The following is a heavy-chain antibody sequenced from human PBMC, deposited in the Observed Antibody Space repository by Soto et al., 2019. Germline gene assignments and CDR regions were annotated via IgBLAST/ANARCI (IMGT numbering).Heavy chain of an antibody. CDR2: IYFDGTT. Sequence: QVQLQESGPGLVKPSQTLSLTCDVSGASVTRAGSYWGWIRQRPGQGLEWIGYIYFDGTTYYNPSLKSLVIISAATSRNQFSLSLSFLAAADTAVYYCATRTTVTTFDYWGQGTLVTVSS. CDR3: ATRTTVTTFDY. V-gene: IGHV4-31*01. D-gene: IGHD4-17*01. J-gene: IGHJ4*02. CDR1: GASVTRAGSY.